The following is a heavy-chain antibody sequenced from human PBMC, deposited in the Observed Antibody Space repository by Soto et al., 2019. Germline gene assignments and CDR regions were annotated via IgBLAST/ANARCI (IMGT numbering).Heavy chain of an antibody. CDR1: GYTFTSYG. CDR2: ISAYNGNT. J-gene: IGHJ4*02. D-gene: IGHD3-22*01. V-gene: IGHV1-18*04. Sequence: ASVKVSCKASGYTFTSYGISWVRQAPGQGLEWMGWISAYNGNTNYAQKLQGRVTMTTDTSTSTAYMELRSLRSDDTAVYYCARDSGAVGSSGFLDYWGQGTLVTVSS. CDR3: ARDSGAVGSSGFLDY.